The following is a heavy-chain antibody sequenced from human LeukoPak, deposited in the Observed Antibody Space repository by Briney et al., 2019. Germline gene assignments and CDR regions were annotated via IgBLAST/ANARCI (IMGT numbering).Heavy chain of an antibody. J-gene: IGHJ4*02. CDR2: IYYSGST. Sequence: PSETLSLTCTVSGGSISSYYWSWIRQPPGKGLEWIGYIYYSGSTYYNPSLKSRVTISVDTSKNQFSLKLSSVTAADTAVYYCARSSIAARTLDYWGQGTLVTVSS. V-gene: IGHV4-59*08. D-gene: IGHD6-6*01. CDR3: ARSSIAARTLDY. CDR1: GGSISSYY.